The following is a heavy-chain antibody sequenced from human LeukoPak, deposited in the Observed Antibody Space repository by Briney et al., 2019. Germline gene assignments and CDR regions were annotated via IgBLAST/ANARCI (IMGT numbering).Heavy chain of an antibody. D-gene: IGHD3-22*01. CDR3: TTGITMIVVVRDV. CDR2: IKSKTDGGTT. CDR1: GFTFSNAW. Sequence: GGSLRLSCAASGFTFSNAWMSWVRQAPGKGLEWVGRIKSKTDGGTTDYAAPVKGRFTISRDDSKNTLYLQMNSLKTEDTAVYYCTTGITMIVVVRDVWGQGTTVTVSS. J-gene: IGHJ6*02. V-gene: IGHV3-15*01.